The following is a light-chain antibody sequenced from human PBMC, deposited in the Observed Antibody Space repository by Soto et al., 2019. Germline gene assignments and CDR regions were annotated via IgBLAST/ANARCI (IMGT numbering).Light chain of an antibody. V-gene: IGLV1-40*01. Sequence: QDVVTQPPSVSGAPGQRATISCTGSSSKIGAGYDVHWYQQLPGTAPNLLIYGNSNRPSGVPDRFSGSKSGTSASLAITGLQAEDEADYYCQSYDSSLSGVVFGGGTKLTVL. CDR3: QSYDSSLSGVV. CDR1: SSKIGAGYD. CDR2: GNS. J-gene: IGLJ2*01.